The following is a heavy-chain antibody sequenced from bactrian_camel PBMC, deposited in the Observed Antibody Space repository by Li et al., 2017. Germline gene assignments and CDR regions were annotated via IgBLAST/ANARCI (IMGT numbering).Heavy chain of an antibody. CDR1: GYTYSSVC. D-gene: IGHD4*01. J-gene: IGHJ4*01. V-gene: IGHV3S6*01. CDR2: IDTDGTTT. CDR3: AVSRPRSRSSESCVSDSEYYH. Sequence: QLVESGGGSVQAGGSLRLSCTASGYTYSSVCLAWFRQAPGKEREGVAAIDTDGTTTYSDSVKGRFTLSKDSDKNTLYLQMSTLEPEDTAMCSCAVSRPRSRSSESCVSDSEYYHRGQGTQVTVS.